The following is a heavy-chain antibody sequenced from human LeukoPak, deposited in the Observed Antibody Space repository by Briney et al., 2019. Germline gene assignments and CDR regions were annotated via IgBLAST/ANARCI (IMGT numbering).Heavy chain of an antibody. CDR1: GFTLSSYW. J-gene: IGHJ4*02. CDR3: ARDFMYNTLCTGC. Sequence: GGSLRLSCAASGFTLSSYWLHWVRQAPGKGLMWVSRINIDGSSTNYADSVKGRFTISRDNAKNTLYLQMNSLRAEDTAVYYCARDFMYNTLCTGCWGQGTLVTVSS. V-gene: IGHV3-74*01. CDR2: INIDGSST. D-gene: IGHD1-14*01.